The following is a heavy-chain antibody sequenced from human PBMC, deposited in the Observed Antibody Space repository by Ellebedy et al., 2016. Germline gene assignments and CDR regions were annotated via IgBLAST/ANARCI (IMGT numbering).Heavy chain of an antibody. Sequence: ASVKVSXXASGYTFTTFSITWVRQVPGQGLEWMGFVNTFSGNTKFAQKFQGRVSVTTDSSTHTAYMDLRSLRSDDTAMYYCAKTSGWGYGENWGQGTLVTVSS. CDR1: GYTFTTFS. D-gene: IGHD3-10*01. CDR3: AKTSGWGYGEN. CDR2: VNTFSGNT. V-gene: IGHV1-18*04. J-gene: IGHJ4*02.